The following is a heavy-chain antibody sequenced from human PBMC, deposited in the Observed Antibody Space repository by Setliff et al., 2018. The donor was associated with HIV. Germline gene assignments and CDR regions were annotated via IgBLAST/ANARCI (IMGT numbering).Heavy chain of an antibody. CDR3: ARDRSSGGYTYGLIDY. Sequence: PSETLSLTCTVSGGYISSGSYHWSWIRQPAGKGLEWIGRIYTSGSTNYNPSLKSRVTISVDTSKNQFSLKVSSVTAADTAVYYCARDRSSGGYTYGLIDYWGQGRLVTVSS. V-gene: IGHV4-61*02. D-gene: IGHD5-18*01. CDR2: IYTSGST. J-gene: IGHJ4*02. CDR1: GGYISSGSYH.